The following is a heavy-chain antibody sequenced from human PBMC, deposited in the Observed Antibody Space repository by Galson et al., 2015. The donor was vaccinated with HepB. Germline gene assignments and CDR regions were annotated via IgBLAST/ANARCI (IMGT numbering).Heavy chain of an antibody. CDR2: ISGSGGST. CDR3: AKAAFNRGIVGATSSE. D-gene: IGHD1-26*01. CDR1: GFTFSSYA. V-gene: IGHV3-23*01. J-gene: IGHJ4*02. Sequence: SLRLSCAASGFTFSSYAMSWVRQAPGKGLEWVSAISGSGGSTYYADSVKGRFTISRDNSKNTLYLQMNSLRAEDTAVYYCAKAAFNRGIVGATSSEWGQGTLVTVSS.